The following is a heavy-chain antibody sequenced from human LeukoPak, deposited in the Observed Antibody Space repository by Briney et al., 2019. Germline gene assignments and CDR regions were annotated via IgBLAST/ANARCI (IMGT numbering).Heavy chain of an antibody. V-gene: IGHV1-18*01. CDR3: ARGGSYSSSSYAPYPNDY. CDR2: ISAYNGNT. CDR1: GYTFSSYG. Sequence: ASVKVSCKASGYTFSSYGIYWVRQAPGQGLEWMGWISAYNGNTNFAQKLQGRVTMTTDTSTSTAYMELRSLRSDDTAVYYCARGGSYSSSSYAPYPNDYWGQGTLVTVSS. D-gene: IGHD6-13*01. J-gene: IGHJ4*02.